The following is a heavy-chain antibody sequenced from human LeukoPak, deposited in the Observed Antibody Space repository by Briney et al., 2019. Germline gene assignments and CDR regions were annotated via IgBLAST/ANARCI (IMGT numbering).Heavy chain of an antibody. J-gene: IGHJ4*02. D-gene: IGHD6-13*01. CDR2: ISGSGGST. Sequence: PGGSLRLSCAASGFTFSSYWMSWVRQAPGKGLEWVSAISGSGGSTYYADSVKGRFTISRDNSKKTVYLQMNSLRAEDAAVYYCAKGGGTGYSSSWYSNWGQGTLVIVSS. CDR3: AKGGGTGYSSSWYSN. CDR1: GFTFSSYW. V-gene: IGHV3-23*01.